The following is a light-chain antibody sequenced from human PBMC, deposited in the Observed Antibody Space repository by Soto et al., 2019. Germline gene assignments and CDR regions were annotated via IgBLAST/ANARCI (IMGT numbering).Light chain of an antibody. CDR3: AEWDDSQNRFYV. V-gene: IGLV1-44*01. Sequence: QSVLTEQPSSTGTPGQRVTMSCSGGNSNIGSHTVNWYQHLPGTAPTLLIFSNNQRPSGVPATFSGFKSGTLASLAISGLSCGDDVDYYCAEWDDSQNRFYVFGTGTKVNVL. CDR2: SNN. J-gene: IGLJ1*01. CDR1: NSNIGSHT.